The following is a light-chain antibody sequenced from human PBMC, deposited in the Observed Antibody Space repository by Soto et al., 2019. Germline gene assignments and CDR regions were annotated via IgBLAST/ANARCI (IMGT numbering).Light chain of an antibody. CDR2: EVN. Sequence: QSALTQPPSASGSPGQSVTISCTGTSSDLGRYNFVSWYRQHPGKAPKLVISEVNKRPSGVPDRFSGSKSGNTASLTVSGLQADDEADYYWTSYAGNNTLKFGGGTKLTVL. J-gene: IGLJ2*01. CDR1: SSDLGRYNF. V-gene: IGLV2-8*01. CDR3: TSYAGNNTLK.